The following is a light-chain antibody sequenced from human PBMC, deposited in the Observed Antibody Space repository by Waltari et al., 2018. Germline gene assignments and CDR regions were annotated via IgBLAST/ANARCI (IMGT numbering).Light chain of an antibody. J-gene: IGLJ3*02. CDR3: CSYAGSTTWV. Sequence: QSALTQPASVSGSPGQSITISCTGTSSDVGSYNLVSWYQQYPGKAPKLMIYEVRKRPSGVSNRFSGSKSGNTASLTISGLQAEDEADYYCCSYAGSTTWVFGGGTKLTV. CDR1: SSDVGSYNL. CDR2: EVR. V-gene: IGLV2-23*02.